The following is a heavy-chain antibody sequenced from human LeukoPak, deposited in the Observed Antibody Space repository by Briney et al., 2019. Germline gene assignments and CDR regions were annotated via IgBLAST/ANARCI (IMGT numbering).Heavy chain of an antibody. J-gene: IGHJ4*02. D-gene: IGHD3-22*01. V-gene: IGHV1-2*02. CDR2: INPNSGGT. Sequence: ASVKVSCKASGYTFTGYYMHWVRQAPGQGLEWTGWINPNSGGTNYAQKFQGRVTMTRDTSISTAYMELSRLRSDDTAVYYCARYPHSSGFTDYWGQGTLVTVSS. CDR3: ARYPHSSGFTDY. CDR1: GYTFTGYY.